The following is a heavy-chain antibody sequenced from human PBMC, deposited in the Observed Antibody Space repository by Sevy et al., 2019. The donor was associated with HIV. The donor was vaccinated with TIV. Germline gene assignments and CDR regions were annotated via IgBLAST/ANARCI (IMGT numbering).Heavy chain of an antibody. CDR3: AIEAPDTTIYDY. V-gene: IGHV3-23*01. J-gene: IGHJ4*02. D-gene: IGHD3-3*01. Sequence: GGSLRLSCAASGFTFSSYAMTWVRQAPGKGLEWVSAINGDYRYYADSVKGRFTISRDNSKNTVYLQMNSLRAEDTALYYSAIEAPDTTIYDYWGQGILVTVSS. CDR2: INGDYR. CDR1: GFTFSSYA.